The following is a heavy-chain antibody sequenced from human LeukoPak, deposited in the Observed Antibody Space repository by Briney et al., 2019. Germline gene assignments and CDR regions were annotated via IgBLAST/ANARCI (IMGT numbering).Heavy chain of an antibody. CDR2: IYSGGST. J-gene: IGHJ4*02. D-gene: IGHD6-19*01. V-gene: IGHV3-66*01. Sequence: WVSVIYSGGSTYYADSVKGRFTISRDNSKNTLYLQMNSLRAEDTAVYYCARDGPIAVAGTYFDYWGQGTLVTVSS. CDR3: ARDGPIAVAGTYFDY.